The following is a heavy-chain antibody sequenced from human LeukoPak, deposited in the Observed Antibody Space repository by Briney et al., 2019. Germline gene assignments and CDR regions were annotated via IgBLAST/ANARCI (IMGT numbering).Heavy chain of an antibody. CDR1: GFTFSSYA. J-gene: IGHJ4*02. CDR2: ISYDGSNK. Sequence: SGGPLRLSCAASGFTFSSYAMHWVRQAPGKGLEWVAVISYDGSNKYYADSVKGLFTISRDNSKNTLYLQMNSLRAEDTAVYYCARDQFPVQLWLFDYWGQGTLVTVSS. V-gene: IGHV3-30*04. CDR3: ARDQFPVQLWLFDY. D-gene: IGHD5-18*01.